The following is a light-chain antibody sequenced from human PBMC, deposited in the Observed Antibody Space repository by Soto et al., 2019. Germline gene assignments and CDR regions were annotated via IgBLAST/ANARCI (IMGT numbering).Light chain of an antibody. CDR1: SNDIGGYNY. J-gene: IGLJ2*01. CDR3: SSYAGSNTVV. V-gene: IGLV2-8*01. CDR2: EVI. Sequence: QSALTQPPSASGSPGQSVTISCTGTSNDIGGYNYVSWYQQHPGKAPKLMIYEVIKRPSGVPDRFSGSKSGNTASLTVSGLQAEDEADYYCSSYAGSNTVVFGGGTKVTVL.